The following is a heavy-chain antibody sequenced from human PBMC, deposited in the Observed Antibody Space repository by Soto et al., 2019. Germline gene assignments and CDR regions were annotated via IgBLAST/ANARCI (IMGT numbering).Heavy chain of an antibody. D-gene: IGHD6-19*01. CDR2: IYYSGSI. CDR3: ARQSSGWYNWFDP. Sequence: LSLTCAVSGGSISSSNWWSWIRQPPGKGLEWIGSIYYSGSIYYNPSLKSRVTISVDTSKNQFSLKLSSVTAAETAVYYCARQSSGWYNWFDPWGQGTLVTVSS. V-gene: IGHV4-39*01. CDR1: GGSISSSNW. J-gene: IGHJ5*02.